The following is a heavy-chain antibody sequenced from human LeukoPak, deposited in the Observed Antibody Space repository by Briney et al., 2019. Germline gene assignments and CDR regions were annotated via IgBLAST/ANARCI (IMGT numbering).Heavy chain of an antibody. Sequence: ASVKVSCKASGYTFTSYDINWVRQATGQGLEWMGWMNPNSGNTGYAQKFQGRATMTRNTSISTAYMELSSLRSEDTAVYYCASFGTPKSGYDFDYWGQGTLVTVSS. CDR3: ASFGTPKSGYDFDY. CDR1: GYTFTSYD. J-gene: IGHJ4*02. V-gene: IGHV1-8*01. D-gene: IGHD5-12*01. CDR2: MNPNSGNT.